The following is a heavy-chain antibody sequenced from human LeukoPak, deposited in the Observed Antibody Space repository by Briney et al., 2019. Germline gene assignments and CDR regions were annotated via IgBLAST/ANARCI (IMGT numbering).Heavy chain of an antibody. CDR2: IYPGDSDT. D-gene: IGHD4-17*01. V-gene: IGHV5-51*01. J-gene: IGHJ3*02. CDR1: EYSFTSYW. CDR3: ARRRITTGDAFDI. Sequence: GESLKISCKGSEYSFTSYWIGWVRQMPGKGLEWMGIIYPGDSDTRYSPSFQGQVTISADKSISTAYLQWSSLKASDTAMYYCARRRITTGDAFDIWGQGTMVTVSS.